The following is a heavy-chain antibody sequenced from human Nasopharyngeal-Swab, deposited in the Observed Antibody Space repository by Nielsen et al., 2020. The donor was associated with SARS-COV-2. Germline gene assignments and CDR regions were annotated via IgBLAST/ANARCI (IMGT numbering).Heavy chain of an antibody. D-gene: IGHD3-10*01. V-gene: IGHV3-30-3*01. CDR3: SISFGESLMDV. Sequence: GGSLRLSCAASGFPFSSYAMHWVRQAPGKGLEWVAVISYDGSNKYYADSVKGRFTISRDNSKNPLYLQMNSLRAEDTAVYYCSISFGESLMDVWGQGTTVTVSS. CDR2: ISYDGSNK. CDR1: GFPFSSYA. J-gene: IGHJ6*02.